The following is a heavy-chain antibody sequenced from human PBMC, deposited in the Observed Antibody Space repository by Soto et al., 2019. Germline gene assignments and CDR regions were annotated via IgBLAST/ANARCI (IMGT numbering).Heavy chain of an antibody. J-gene: IGHJ6*02. CDR2: INYSGST. V-gene: IGHV4-34*01. CDR3: ARTGGMDV. Sequence: QVQLQQWGAGLLKPSETLSLTCAVYDGSFSGYYWSWLRQTPGKGLEWIGEINYSGSTKYNPSLESRVTISVDTSKNQFSLRLSSVTAADTAVYYCARTGGMDVWSQEATVTVSS. CDR1: DGSFSGYY.